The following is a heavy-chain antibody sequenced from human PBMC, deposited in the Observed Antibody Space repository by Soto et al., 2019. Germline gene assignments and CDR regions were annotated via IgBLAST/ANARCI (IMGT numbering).Heavy chain of an antibody. CDR1: VFNVSRTY. Sequence: WWSLRLSCSASVFNVSRTYMSWFRQTPGKGLEWVSVIYTGGNTIYADSVKGRFTISRDNSKNTLYLQMNSLTAADTAVYYCAKELRIPVSGSYLYYGMDVWGQGTTVTVSS. CDR2: IYTGGNT. D-gene: IGHD6-13*01. J-gene: IGHJ6*02. V-gene: IGHV3-53*01. CDR3: AKELRIPVSGSYLYYGMDV.